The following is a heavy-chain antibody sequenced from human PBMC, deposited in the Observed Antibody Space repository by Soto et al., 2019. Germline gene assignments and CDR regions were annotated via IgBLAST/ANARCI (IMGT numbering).Heavy chain of an antibody. Sequence: GESLKISCTGSGYSFTSYWIGWVRQMPGKGLEWMGIIYPGDSDTRYSPSFQGQVTISADKSISTAYLQWSSLKASDTAMYYCARLCSSTSCYRGMDVWGQGTTVTVSS. CDR1: GYSFTSYW. CDR3: ARLCSSTSCYRGMDV. J-gene: IGHJ6*02. D-gene: IGHD2-2*01. CDR2: IYPGDSDT. V-gene: IGHV5-51*01.